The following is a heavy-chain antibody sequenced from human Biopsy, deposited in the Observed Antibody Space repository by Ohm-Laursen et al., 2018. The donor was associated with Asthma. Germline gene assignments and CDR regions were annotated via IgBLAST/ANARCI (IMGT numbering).Heavy chain of an antibody. J-gene: IGHJ4*02. CDR2: ISYDGSNK. V-gene: IGHV3-30*03. CDR1: GFTFSSYG. Sequence: SLRLSRAASGFTFSSYGMNWVRQAPGKGLEWVAVISYDGSNKYYADSVKGRFTISRDNSKNTLYLQMNSLRAEDTAVYYCASQSSGPDFWSGYYYFDYWGQGTLVTVSS. CDR3: ASQSSGPDFWSGYYYFDY. D-gene: IGHD3-3*01.